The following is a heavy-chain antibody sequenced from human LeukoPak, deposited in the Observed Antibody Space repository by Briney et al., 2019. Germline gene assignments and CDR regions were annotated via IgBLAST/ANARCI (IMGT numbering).Heavy chain of an antibody. D-gene: IGHD5-18*01. CDR2: IYPDDSDT. CDR3: ARPREEGTAMGLRAFDI. CDR1: GYSFASYW. Sequence: GESLKISCRVSGYSFASYWIGWVRQVPGKGLEWMGIIYPDDSDTKYSPSFQGQVAFSADKSVNTAYLQWSSLKTSDIAMYYCARPREEGTAMGLRAFDIWGQGTMVTVSS. V-gene: IGHV5-51*01. J-gene: IGHJ3*02.